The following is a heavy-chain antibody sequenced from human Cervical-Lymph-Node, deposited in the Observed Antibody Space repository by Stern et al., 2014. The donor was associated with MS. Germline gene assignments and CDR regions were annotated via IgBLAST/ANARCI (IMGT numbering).Heavy chain of an antibody. CDR2: VYYSGTT. Sequence: VQLVESGPGLVKPSETLSLTCTVSGDSISSYYWSWIRQPPGKGLEWIGHVYYSGTTYYNPSLTGRVPISVDPAKKQFSLKLNPVTAADTAVYYCARLSTVVDYWGQGTLVTVSS. J-gene: IGHJ4*02. CDR3: ARLSTVVDY. V-gene: IGHV4-59*08. D-gene: IGHD4-23*01. CDR1: GDSISSYY.